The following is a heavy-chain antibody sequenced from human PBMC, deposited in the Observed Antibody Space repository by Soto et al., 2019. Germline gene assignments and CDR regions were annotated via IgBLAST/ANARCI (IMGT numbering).Heavy chain of an antibody. CDR3: ARGPLLRFLEWLSATNWFDT. Sequence: ASVKVSCKASGYTFTSYDINWVRQATGQGLEWMGWMNPNSGNTGYAQKFQGRVTMTRNTSISTAYMELSSLRSEDTAVYYCARGPLLRFLEWLSATNWFDTWGQGTLVTVSS. CDR1: GYTFTSYD. D-gene: IGHD3-3*01. CDR2: MNPNSGNT. J-gene: IGHJ5*02. V-gene: IGHV1-8*01.